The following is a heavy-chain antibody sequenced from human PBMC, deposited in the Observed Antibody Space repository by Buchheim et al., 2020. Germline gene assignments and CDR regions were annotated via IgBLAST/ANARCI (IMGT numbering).Heavy chain of an antibody. CDR3: ARAGASVNTAMGNYFDY. CDR1: GYTFTSYY. Sequence: QVQLVQSGAEVKKPGASVKVSCKASGYTFTSYYMHWVRQAPGQGLEWMGIINPSGGSTSYAQKFQGRATMTRDTSTSTVYMELSSLRSEDTAAYYCARAGASVNTAMGNYFDYWGQGTL. D-gene: IGHD5-18*01. CDR2: INPSGGST. V-gene: IGHV1-46*01. J-gene: IGHJ4*02.